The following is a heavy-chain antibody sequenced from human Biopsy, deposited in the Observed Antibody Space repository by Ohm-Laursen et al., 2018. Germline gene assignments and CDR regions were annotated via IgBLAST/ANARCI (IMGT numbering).Heavy chain of an antibody. CDR1: GGSFTGHY. D-gene: IGHD4-23*01. CDR2: ISHTGYT. Sequence: SETLSLTCTVSGGSFTGHYWTWIRRPPGKGLEWIGHISHTGYTSYKSSPKSRVTISVDTSRNHFSLRLSSLTAADTAVYYCARGSNDFGGLYFPRWGQGTLLTVSS. CDR3: ARGSNDFGGLYFPR. V-gene: IGHV4-59*11. J-gene: IGHJ4*02.